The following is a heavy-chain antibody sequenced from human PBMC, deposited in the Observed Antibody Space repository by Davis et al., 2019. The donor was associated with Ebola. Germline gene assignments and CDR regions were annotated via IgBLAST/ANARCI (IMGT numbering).Heavy chain of an antibody. Sequence: GGSLRLSCAASGFTFSSYAMHWVRQAPGKGLEWVAVISYDGSNKYYADSVKGRFTISRDNAKNSLYLQMNSLRAEDTAVYYCARGGRFVTALDHWGPGTLVTVSS. D-gene: IGHD2-21*02. CDR1: GFTFSSYA. CDR2: ISYDGSNK. V-gene: IGHV3-30-3*01. J-gene: IGHJ5*02. CDR3: ARGGRFVTALDH.